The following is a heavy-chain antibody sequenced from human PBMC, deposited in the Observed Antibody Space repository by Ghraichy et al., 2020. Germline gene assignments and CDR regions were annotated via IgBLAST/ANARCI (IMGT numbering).Heavy chain of an antibody. J-gene: IGHJ4*02. CDR2: ISGSGGST. Sequence: GESLNISCAASGFTFSSYAMSWVRQAPGKGLEWVSAISGSGGSTYYADSVKGRFTISRDNSKNTLYLQMNSLRAEDTAVYYCAKDFLGHSPRGIVLMIDYWGQGTLVTVSS. D-gene: IGHD1-26*01. V-gene: IGHV3-23*01. CDR3: AKDFLGHSPRGIVLMIDY. CDR1: GFTFSSYA.